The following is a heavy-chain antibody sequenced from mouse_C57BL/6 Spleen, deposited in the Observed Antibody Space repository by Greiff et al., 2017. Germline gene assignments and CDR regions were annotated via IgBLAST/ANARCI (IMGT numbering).Heavy chain of an antibody. D-gene: IGHD1-1*01. V-gene: IGHV1-61*01. J-gene: IGHJ1*03. CDR3: AREGDDYGSFDV. CDR1: GYTFTSYW. Sequence: QVQLQQPGAELVRPGSSVKLSCKASGYTFTSYWMDWVKQRPGQGLEWIGNIYPSDSETHYNQKFKDKATLTVDKSSSTAYMQLSSLTSEDSAVYYGAREGDDYGSFDVWGTGTTVTVSS. CDR2: IYPSDSET.